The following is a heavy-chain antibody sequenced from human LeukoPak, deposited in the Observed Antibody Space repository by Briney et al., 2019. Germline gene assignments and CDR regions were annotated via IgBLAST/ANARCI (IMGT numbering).Heavy chain of an antibody. V-gene: IGHV1-2*02. J-gene: IGHJ5*02. CDR2: INSNSGGT. Sequence: ASVKVSCKASGYTFAGYYMHWVRQAPGQELEWMGWINSNSGGTNYAQKFQGRVTMTRDTPISTAYMELSRLRSDDTAVYYCARSPARYCSSTSCSFDPWGQGTLVTVSS. CDR3: ARSPARYCSSTSCSFDP. CDR1: GYTFAGYY. D-gene: IGHD2-2*01.